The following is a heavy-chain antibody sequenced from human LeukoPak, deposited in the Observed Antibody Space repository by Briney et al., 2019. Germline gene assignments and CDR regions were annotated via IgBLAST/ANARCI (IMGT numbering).Heavy chain of an antibody. CDR2: IYTSGTI. J-gene: IGHJ5*02. CDR3: ATHALRSTYYYDSSGYYPPWFDP. CDR1: GGSISSGGYS. V-gene: IGHV4-61*02. D-gene: IGHD3-22*01. Sequence: PSETLSLTCAVSGGSISSGGYSWSWIRQPAGTALEWIGRIYTSGTITYNPSLKSRVTMSVDTSKNQFSLKLSSVTAADTAVYYCATHALRSTYYYDSSGYYPPWFDPWGQGTLVTVSS.